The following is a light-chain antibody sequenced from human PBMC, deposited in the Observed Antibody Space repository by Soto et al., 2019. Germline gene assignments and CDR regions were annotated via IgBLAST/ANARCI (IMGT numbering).Light chain of an antibody. CDR3: QQRSNWPPMYT. CDR2: DAS. J-gene: IGKJ2*01. Sequence: EIVLTQSPATLSLSPGEIATLSCRASQSVSTYLAWYQHKPGQAPRLLIYDASNRATGIPARFSGSGSETDFTLTISSLEPEDFAVYYCQQRSNWPPMYTFGQGTKLEIK. V-gene: IGKV3-11*01. CDR1: QSVSTY.